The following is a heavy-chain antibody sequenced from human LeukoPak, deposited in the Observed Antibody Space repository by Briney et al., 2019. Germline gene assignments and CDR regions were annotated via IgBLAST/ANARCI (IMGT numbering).Heavy chain of an antibody. Sequence: PGGSLRLSCEGSGFTFKSFAMTWVRQVPGKGLEWVANIEHDGSETYHVDSVKGRFTISRDNARNLLYLQMNFLRAGDTAVYYCARDRGRRYCNSTYCLYYMDVWGKGTTVTVSS. CDR1: GFTFKSFA. J-gene: IGHJ6*04. D-gene: IGHD2/OR15-2a*01. CDR2: IEHDGSET. CDR3: ARDRGRRYCNSTYCLYYMDV. V-gene: IGHV3-7*01.